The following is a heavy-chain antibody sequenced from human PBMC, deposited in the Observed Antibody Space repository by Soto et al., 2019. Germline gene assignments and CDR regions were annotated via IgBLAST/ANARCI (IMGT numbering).Heavy chain of an antibody. Sequence: QVQLVESGGGVVQPGMSLRLSCVASGFSFSTYGMHWVRQAPGKGLEWVAMIWNDGSNKYYANSVRDRFTISRDNSMNTLYLQMNSLGDEDSAVYYCATELNDMDAFDIWGRGTILTVSS. CDR2: IWNDGSNK. J-gene: IGHJ3*02. CDR1: GFSFSTYG. D-gene: IGHD1-1*01. V-gene: IGHV3-33*01. CDR3: ATELNDMDAFDI.